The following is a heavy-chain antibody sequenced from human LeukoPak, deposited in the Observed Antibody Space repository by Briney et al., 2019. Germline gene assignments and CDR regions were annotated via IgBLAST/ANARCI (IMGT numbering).Heavy chain of an antibody. Sequence: ASVKVSCKASGYTFTSYAMHWVRQAPGQRLEWMGWINTGNGNTKYSQKFQGRVTITRDTSASTAYMELSSLRSEDTAVYYCARVQVLYYDSSGYPFDYWGQGTLVTVSS. CDR2: INTGNGNT. CDR3: ARVQVLYYDSSGYPFDY. J-gene: IGHJ4*02. CDR1: GYTFTSYA. V-gene: IGHV1-3*04. D-gene: IGHD3-22*01.